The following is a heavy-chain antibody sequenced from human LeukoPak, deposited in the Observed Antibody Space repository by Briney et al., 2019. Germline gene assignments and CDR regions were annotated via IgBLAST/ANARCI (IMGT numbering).Heavy chain of an antibody. CDR2: IYSSGST. J-gene: IGHJ3*02. Sequence: SETLSLTCSVSGDSISSGTYYWSWVRQPAGKGLEWIGRIYSSGSTNYNPSLKSRVALSVDTSKNQYSLKLSSVTAADTAVYYCARGPTRAIGFDIWGQGTTVTVS. V-gene: IGHV4-61*02. CDR1: GDSISSGTYY. CDR3: ARGPTRAIGFDI.